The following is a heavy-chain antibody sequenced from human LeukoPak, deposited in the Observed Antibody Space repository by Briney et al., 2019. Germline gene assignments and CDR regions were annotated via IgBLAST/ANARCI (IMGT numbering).Heavy chain of an antibody. CDR3: AKNNDYRSGRTSCYLWSYNWYEP. J-gene: IGHJ5*02. CDR2: IRYVGSNK. D-gene: IGHD2-2*01. CDR1: GFTFSSYG. Sequence: GGSLRLACAASGFTFSSYGMRWVRQAPGKGLEWVAFIRYVGSNKYYADSVKGRFTISRGNSKNTLYWLMNSLRAEDTAVYYCAKNNDYRSGRTSCYLWSYNWYEPWGQGALVTVSS. V-gene: IGHV3-30*02.